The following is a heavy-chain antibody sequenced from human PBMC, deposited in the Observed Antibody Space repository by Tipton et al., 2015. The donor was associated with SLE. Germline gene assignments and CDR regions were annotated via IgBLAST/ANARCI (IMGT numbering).Heavy chain of an antibody. Sequence: LRLSCTVSGASISSHYWSWIRQPPGKGLEWIASMYSGGSANYNPSLKSRVTISVDTSKNQFSLRLNSVTAADTAVYYCARLPLWANWFDPWGQGTLVIVSS. CDR3: ARLPLWANWFDP. D-gene: IGHD5-18*01. V-gene: IGHV4-59*11. CDR1: GASISSHY. J-gene: IGHJ5*02. CDR2: MYSGGSA.